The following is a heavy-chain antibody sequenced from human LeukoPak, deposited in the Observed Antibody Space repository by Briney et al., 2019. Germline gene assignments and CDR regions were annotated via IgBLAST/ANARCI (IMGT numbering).Heavy chain of an antibody. D-gene: IGHD6-25*01. CDR1: GFTFSSYW. V-gene: IGHV3-74*01. J-gene: IGHJ6*02. Sequence: GGSLRLSCAASGFTFSSYWMHWVRQAPGKGLVWVSRINNDESHTTYADSVKGRFTISRDNSKNTLYLQMSSLRAEDTAVYYCVKAGVWGQGTTVTVSS. CDR2: INNDESHT. CDR3: VKAGV.